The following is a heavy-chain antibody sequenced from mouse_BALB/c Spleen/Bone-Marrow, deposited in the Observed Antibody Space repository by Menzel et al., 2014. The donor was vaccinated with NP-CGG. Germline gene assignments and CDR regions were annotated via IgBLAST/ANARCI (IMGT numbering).Heavy chain of an antibody. CDR3: ARDGSDYLAWFAY. Sequence: QVQLQQSGAELMKPGASVKISCKATGYTFSSYWIEWVKQRPGHGLEWIGEILPGSDSTNYNENFKGKATFTADTSSNTAYMQLNSLTSEDSAVYFCARDGSDYLAWFAYWGQGTLVTVSA. D-gene: IGHD3-2*01. CDR1: GYTFSSYW. V-gene: IGHV1-9*01. J-gene: IGHJ3*01. CDR2: ILPGSDST.